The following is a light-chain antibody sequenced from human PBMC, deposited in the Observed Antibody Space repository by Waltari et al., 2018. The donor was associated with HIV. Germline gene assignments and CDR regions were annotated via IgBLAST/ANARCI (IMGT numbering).Light chain of an antibody. V-gene: IGLV1-44*01. CDR3: AAWDARLNEYL. J-gene: IGLJ1*01. CDR2: GDN. CDR1: NSNVGSDV. Sequence: QSVLTQPHSASGTPGQRVIIACSGSNSNVGSDVVNWYHQLPGPPPPSRIYGDNARPAGVPDRLSGSKSGASASLAISDLQSEDEAEDYCAAWDARLNEYLFGTGTKVTVL.